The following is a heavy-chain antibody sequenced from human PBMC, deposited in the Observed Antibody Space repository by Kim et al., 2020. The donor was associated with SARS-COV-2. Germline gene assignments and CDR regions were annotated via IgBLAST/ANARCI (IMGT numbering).Heavy chain of an antibody. D-gene: IGHD3-9*01. CDR2: ISSSSSTI. V-gene: IGHV3-48*02. J-gene: IGHJ4*02. Sequence: GGSLRLSCAASGFTFSSYSMNWVRQAPGKGLEWVSYISSSSSTIYYADSVKGRFTISRDNAKNSLYLQMNSLRDEDTAVYYCARDSDILTGYPLPSDYWGQGTLVPVPS. CDR3: ARDSDILTGYPLPSDY. CDR1: GFTFSSYS.